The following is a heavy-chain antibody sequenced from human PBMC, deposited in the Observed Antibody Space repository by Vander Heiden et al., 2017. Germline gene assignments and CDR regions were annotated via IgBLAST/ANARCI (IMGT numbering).Heavy chain of an antibody. CDR1: GYTLTGYY. V-gene: IGHV1-2*02. J-gene: IGHJ3*02. Sequence: QVQLVQSGAEVKKPGPSVKVSCKASGYTLTGYYMHWVRQAPGQGLEWMGWINPNSGGTNYAQKFQGRVTMTRDTSISTAYMELSRLRSDDTAVYYCASGIDYYGSGSSDAFDIWGQGTMVTVSS. CDR3: ASGIDYYGSGSSDAFDI. CDR2: INPNSGGT. D-gene: IGHD3-10*01.